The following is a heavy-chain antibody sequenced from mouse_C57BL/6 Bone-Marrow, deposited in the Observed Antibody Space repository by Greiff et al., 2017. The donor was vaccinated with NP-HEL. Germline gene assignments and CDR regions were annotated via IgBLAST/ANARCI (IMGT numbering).Heavy chain of an antibody. J-gene: IGHJ2*01. Sequence: VKLKQSGAELARPGASVKLSCKASGYTFTSYGISWVKQRTGQGLEWIGEIYPRSGNTYYNEKFKGKATLTADKSSSTAYMELRSLTSEDSAVYFCARWLTGTSFDYWGQGTTLTVSS. CDR3: ARWLTGTSFDY. D-gene: IGHD4-1*01. CDR2: IYPRSGNT. CDR1: GYTFTSYG. V-gene: IGHV1-81*01.